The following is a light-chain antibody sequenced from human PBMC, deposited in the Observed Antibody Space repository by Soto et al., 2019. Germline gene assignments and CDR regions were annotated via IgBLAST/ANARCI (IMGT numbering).Light chain of an antibody. V-gene: IGKV3-15*01. CDR3: QQCNNWPLT. J-gene: IGKJ1*01. CDR1: QSVSSN. Sequence: EIVMTQSPATLSVSPGERATLSCRASQSVSSNLAWYQQKPGQAPRLLIYGASTRATGIPARFNGSGSGTEFTLTISSLQSEDFAVYYCQQCNNWPLTFGQGTRVEIK. CDR2: GAS.